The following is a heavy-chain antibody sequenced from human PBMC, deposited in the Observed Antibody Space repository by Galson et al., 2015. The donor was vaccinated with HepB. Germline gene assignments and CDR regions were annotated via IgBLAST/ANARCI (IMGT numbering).Heavy chain of an antibody. CDR2: IYPGDSDT. CDR3: ARSPNSGSYWLDAFDI. V-gene: IGHV5-51*01. Sequence: QSGAEVTKPGESLKISCKGSGYSFTSYWIGWVRQMPGKGLEWMGIIYPGDSDTRYSPSFQGQVTISADKSISTAYLQWSSLKASDTAMYYCARSPNSGSYWLDAFDIWGQGTMVTVSS. J-gene: IGHJ3*02. D-gene: IGHD1-26*01. CDR1: GYSFTSYW.